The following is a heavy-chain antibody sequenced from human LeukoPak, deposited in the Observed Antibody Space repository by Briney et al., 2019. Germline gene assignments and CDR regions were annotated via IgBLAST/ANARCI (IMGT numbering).Heavy chain of an antibody. D-gene: IGHD4/OR15-4a*01. J-gene: IGHJ4*02. CDR3: AKGRGANSVGLLDY. Sequence: GGSLRLSCAGSGFTFSNYTMSWVRQAPGKGLEWVSAISGSDAITYYAGSVRGRFTISRDNSKTTLYLQMNSLRAEDTAVYYCAKGRGANSVGLLDYWGQGTLVTVSS. V-gene: IGHV3-23*01. CDR1: GFTFSNYT. CDR2: ISGSDAIT.